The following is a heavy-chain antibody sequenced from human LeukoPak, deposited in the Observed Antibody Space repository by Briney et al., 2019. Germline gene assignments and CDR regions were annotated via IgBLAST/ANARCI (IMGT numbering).Heavy chain of an antibody. CDR3: ARFTSPRGMDV. CDR1: GFTFSSYA. Sequence: GGPPRLSCAASGFTFSSYAMHWVRQAPGKGLEYVSAMSSNGGSTYYANSVKGRFTISRDNSKNTLFLQMGSLRGEDMAVYYCARFTSPRGMDVWGQGTKVTVSS. V-gene: IGHV3-64*01. D-gene: IGHD2-8*01. J-gene: IGHJ3*01. CDR2: MSSNGGST.